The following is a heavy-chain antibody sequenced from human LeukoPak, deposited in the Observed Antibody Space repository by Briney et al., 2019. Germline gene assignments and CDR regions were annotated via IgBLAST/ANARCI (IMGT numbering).Heavy chain of an antibody. Sequence: GGSLRLSCAASGFTFSSYSMNWVRQAPGKGLEWVSSISSSSYIYYADSVKGRFTISRDNAKNSPYLQMNSLRAEDTAVYYCARSVWPHWGQGTLVTVSS. V-gene: IGHV3-21*01. J-gene: IGHJ4*02. CDR3: ARSVWPH. CDR2: ISSSSYI. CDR1: GFTFSSYS. D-gene: IGHD2-8*01.